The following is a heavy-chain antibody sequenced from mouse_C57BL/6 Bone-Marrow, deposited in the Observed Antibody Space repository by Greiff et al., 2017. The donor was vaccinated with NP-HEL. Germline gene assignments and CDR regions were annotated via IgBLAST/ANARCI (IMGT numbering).Heavy chain of an antibody. V-gene: IGHV2-2*01. Sequence: QVQLKQSGPGLVQPSQSLSITCTVSGFSLTSYGVHWVRQSPGKGLEWLGVIWSGGSTDYNAAFISRLSISKDNSKSQFFFKMNSLQADDAAIYYGATKTAQTPWFAYWGQGTLVTVSA. J-gene: IGHJ3*01. CDR1: GFSLTSYG. D-gene: IGHD3-2*02. CDR3: ATKTAQTPWFAY. CDR2: IWSGGST.